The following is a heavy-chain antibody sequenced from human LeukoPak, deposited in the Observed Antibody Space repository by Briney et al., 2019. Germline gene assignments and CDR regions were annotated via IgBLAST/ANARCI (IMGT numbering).Heavy chain of an antibody. CDR2: IYSGGST. Sequence: PGGSLRLSCAASGFTVSSNYMSWVRQAPGKGLEWVTVIYSGGSTYYADSVKGRFTISRHNSKNTLYLQMNSLRAEDTAVYYCARASEGDCSGGSCYSGYYYGMDVWGQGTTVTVSS. CDR3: ARASEGDCSGGSCYSGYYYGMDV. CDR1: GFTVSSNY. D-gene: IGHD2-15*01. V-gene: IGHV3-53*04. J-gene: IGHJ6*02.